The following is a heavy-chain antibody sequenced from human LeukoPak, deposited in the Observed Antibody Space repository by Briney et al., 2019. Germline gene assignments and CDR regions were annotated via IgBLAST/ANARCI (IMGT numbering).Heavy chain of an antibody. D-gene: IGHD6-13*01. V-gene: IGHV4-34*01. J-gene: IGHJ5*02. CDR2: INHSGST. CDR3: ARKGSSWTLNWFDP. Sequence: PSETLSLTCAVYGGSFSGYYWSWIRQPPGKGLEWIGEINHSGSTNYNPSLKSRVTISVDTSKNQFSLKLSSVTAADTAVYYCARKGSSWTLNWFDPWGQGTLVTVSS. CDR1: GGSFSGYY.